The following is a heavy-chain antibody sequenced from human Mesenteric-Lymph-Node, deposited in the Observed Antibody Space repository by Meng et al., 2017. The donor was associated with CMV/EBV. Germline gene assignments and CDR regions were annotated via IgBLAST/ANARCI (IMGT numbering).Heavy chain of an antibody. J-gene: IGHJ4*02. D-gene: IGHD6-13*01. V-gene: IGHV4-39*01. CDR1: GCSISSSSYY. Sequence: GSLRLSCTVSGCSISSSSYYWGWIRQPPGKGLEWIVSMHYSGSAYYNPSLKSRVTISVDTSKNQFSLRLTFVAAADAAVYYCARQPLEQQPIYFDYWGQGTLVTVSS. CDR2: MHYSGSA. CDR3: ARQPLEQQPIYFDY.